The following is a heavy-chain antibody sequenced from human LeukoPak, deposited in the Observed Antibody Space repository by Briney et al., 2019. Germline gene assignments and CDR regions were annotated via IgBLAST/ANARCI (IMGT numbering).Heavy chain of an antibody. CDR3: AKEIFGQANYYYGMGV. D-gene: IGHD3-3*01. V-gene: IGHV3-23*01. CDR2: IIRSGGST. Sequence: GGSLRLSCVASGFTFNNYAMCWVRQAPGKGLEWVSAIIRSGGSTYYADSVKGRFTISRDNSKNTLYLQMNSLRAEDTAVYYCAKEIFGQANYYYGMGVWGQGTTVTVSS. J-gene: IGHJ6*02. CDR1: GFTFNNYA.